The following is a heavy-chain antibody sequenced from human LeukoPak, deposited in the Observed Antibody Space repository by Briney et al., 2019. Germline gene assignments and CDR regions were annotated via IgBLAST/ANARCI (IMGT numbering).Heavy chain of an antibody. CDR3: ARVLGFWSGYFDY. CDR1: GGSISSYY. V-gene: IGHV4-59*01. D-gene: IGHD3-3*01. J-gene: IGHJ4*02. CDR2: IYYSGST. Sequence: SETLSLTCTFCGGSISSYYWSWIRQPPGKGLEWIGYIYYSGSTNYNPSLTSRVTISVDTSKNQFSLKLSSVTAADTAVYYCARVLGFWSGYFDYWGQGTLVTVSS.